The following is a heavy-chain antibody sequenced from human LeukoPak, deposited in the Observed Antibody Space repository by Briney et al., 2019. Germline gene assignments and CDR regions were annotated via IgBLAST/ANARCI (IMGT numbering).Heavy chain of an antibody. Sequence: SETLSLTCAVYGGSFSGYYWSWIRQPPGKGLEWIGEINHSGSTNYNPSLKSRVTISVDTSKNQFSLKLSSVTAADTAVYYCARGQINRNSEYFDYWGQGTLVTVSS. D-gene: IGHD1-14*01. CDR1: GGSFSGYY. CDR2: INHSGST. V-gene: IGHV4-34*01. CDR3: ARGQINRNSEYFDY. J-gene: IGHJ4*02.